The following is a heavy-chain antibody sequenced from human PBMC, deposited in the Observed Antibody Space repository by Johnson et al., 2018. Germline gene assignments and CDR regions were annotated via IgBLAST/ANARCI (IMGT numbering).Heavy chain of an antibody. CDR1: GYTFTSYD. V-gene: IGHV1-8*01. CDR3: ARGDCRGGSCSYYYGMDV. Sequence: QVQLVESGAEVKKPGASVEVSCKASGYTFTSYDINWVRQATGQGLEWMGWMNTNSGNTGYAQKFQGRVTMTRNTSISTAYMELSSLSSEDTAVYYCARGDCRGGSCSYYYGMDVWGQGTTVTVSS. D-gene: IGHD2-15*01. J-gene: IGHJ6*02. CDR2: MNTNSGNT.